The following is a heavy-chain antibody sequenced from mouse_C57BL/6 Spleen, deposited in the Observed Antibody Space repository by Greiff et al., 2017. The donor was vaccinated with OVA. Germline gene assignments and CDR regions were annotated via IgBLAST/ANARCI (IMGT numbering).Heavy chain of an antibody. J-gene: IGHJ3*01. D-gene: IGHD4-1*01. CDR1: GYTFTSYT. Sequence: VMLVESGAELARPGASVKMSCKASGYTFTSYTMHWVKQRPGQGLEWIGYINPSSGYTKYNQKFKDKATLTADKSSSTAYMQLSSLTSEDSAVYYCARSLTGSWFAYWGQGTLVTVSA. CDR2: INPSSGYT. V-gene: IGHV1-4*01. CDR3: ARSLTGSWFAY.